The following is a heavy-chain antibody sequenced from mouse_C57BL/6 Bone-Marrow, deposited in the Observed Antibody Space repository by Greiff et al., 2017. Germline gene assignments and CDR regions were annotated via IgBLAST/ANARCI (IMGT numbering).Heavy chain of an antibody. CDR1: GYSITSGYD. D-gene: IGHD2-4*01. CDR3: ERVLDDDYRGFAD. V-gene: IGHV3-1*01. J-gene: IGHJ3*01. CDR2: IRYSGST. Sequence: ESGPGLVKPSQSLSLTCTVTGYSITSGYDWHWIRHFPGNQLEWMAYIRYSGSTNYNPSLKSRISITHSTSKNHFFLKLNTVTTEDTATYYCERVLDDDYRGFADWGQGTLVTVSA.